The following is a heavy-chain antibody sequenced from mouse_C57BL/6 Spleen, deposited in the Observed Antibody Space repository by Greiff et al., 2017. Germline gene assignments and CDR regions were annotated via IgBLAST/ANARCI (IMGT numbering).Heavy chain of an antibody. CDR3: TREDQLGHFDY. CDR1: GYTFTSYW. CDR2: IYPGNSDT. Sequence: EVKLMESGTVLARPGASVKMSCKTSGYTFTSYWMHWVKQRPGQGLEWIGAIYPGNSDTSYNQKFKGKAKLTAVTSASTAYMELSSLTNEDSAVYYCTREDQLGHFDYWGQGTTLTVSS. D-gene: IGHD4-1*02. V-gene: IGHV1-5*01. J-gene: IGHJ2*01.